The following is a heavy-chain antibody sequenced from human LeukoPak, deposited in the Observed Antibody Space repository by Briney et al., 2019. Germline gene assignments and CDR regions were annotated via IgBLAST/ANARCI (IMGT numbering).Heavy chain of an antibody. D-gene: IGHD4-11*01. V-gene: IGHV5-51*01. Sequence: PGGSLRLSCKGSGYSFTSYWIGWVRQMPGKGLEWMGIIYPGDSDTRYSPSFPGQVTISADKSISTAYLQWSSLKASDTAMYYCARRLRTTVTTRAFDIWGQGTMVTVSS. CDR2: IYPGDSDT. CDR3: ARRLRTTVTTRAFDI. J-gene: IGHJ3*02. CDR1: GYSFTSYW.